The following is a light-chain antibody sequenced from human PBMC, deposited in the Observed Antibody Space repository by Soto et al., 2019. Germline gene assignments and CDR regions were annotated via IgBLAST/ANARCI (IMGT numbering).Light chain of an antibody. J-gene: IGKJ4*01. Sequence: AIQMTQSPSSLSASVGDRVTITCRASQGIRNDLGWYQQKPGKAPKLLIFAASSLQSGVPSRFSGSASGTEFTLTISSLQPDDFATYYCQQYDNYPLTFGGGTKVEIK. CDR2: AAS. CDR1: QGIRND. CDR3: QQYDNYPLT. V-gene: IGKV1-6*01.